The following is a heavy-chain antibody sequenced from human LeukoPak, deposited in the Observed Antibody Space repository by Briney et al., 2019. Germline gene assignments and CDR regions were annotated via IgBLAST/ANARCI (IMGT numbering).Heavy chain of an antibody. CDR1: RFTFTNYW. Sequence: PGGSLRLSCAASRFTFTNYWMSWVRQAPGKGLELVANIKQDRSEKYYVDSVKGRFTISRDNAKNSLYLQMNSLRAEDTAVYYCAELGITMIGGVWGKGTTVTISS. J-gene: IGHJ6*04. CDR3: AELGITMIGGV. V-gene: IGHV3-7*01. D-gene: IGHD3-10*02. CDR2: IKQDRSEK.